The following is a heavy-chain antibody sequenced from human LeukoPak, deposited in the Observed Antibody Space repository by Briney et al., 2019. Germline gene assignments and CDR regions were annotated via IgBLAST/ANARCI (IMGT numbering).Heavy chain of an antibody. V-gene: IGHV3-23*01. Sequence: PGGSLSLSCAASGFTFSSYAMSWVRQAPGKGLEWVSAISGSGGSTYYADPVKGRFTISRDNSKNTLYLQMNSLRAEDTAVYYCAKEKGIQLWLHYFDYWGQGTLVTVSS. CDR3: AKEKGIQLWLHYFDY. CDR1: GFTFSSYA. D-gene: IGHD5-18*01. J-gene: IGHJ4*02. CDR2: ISGSGGST.